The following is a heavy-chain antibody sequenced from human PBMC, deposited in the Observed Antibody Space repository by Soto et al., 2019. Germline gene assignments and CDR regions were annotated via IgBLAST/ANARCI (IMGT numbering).Heavy chain of an antibody. CDR3: ARGAPVGYCSGGSCYAAVGFDY. CDR1: EGTFSSYT. Sequence: QVQLVQSGAEVKKPGSSVKVSCKASEGTFSSYTISWVRQAPGQGLEWMGRIIPILGIANYAQKFQGRVTITADKSTSTAYMELSSLRSEGTAVYYCARGAPVGYCSGGSCYAAVGFDYWGQGTLVTVCS. CDR2: IIPILGIA. V-gene: IGHV1-69*02. J-gene: IGHJ4*02. D-gene: IGHD2-15*01.